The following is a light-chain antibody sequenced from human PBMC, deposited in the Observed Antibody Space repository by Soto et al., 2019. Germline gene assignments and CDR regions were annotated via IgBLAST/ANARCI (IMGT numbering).Light chain of an antibody. J-gene: IGKJ1*01. V-gene: IGKV1-13*02. CDR1: QGISSA. CDR3: QQFNSYPTQWT. CDR2: DAS. Sequence: AIPLTQSPSSLSASVGDRVTITCRASQGISSALAWYQQKPGKAPKLLIYDASSLESGVPSRFSGSGSGTDFTLTISSLQPEDFATYYCQQFNSYPTQWTFGQGTKVEIK.